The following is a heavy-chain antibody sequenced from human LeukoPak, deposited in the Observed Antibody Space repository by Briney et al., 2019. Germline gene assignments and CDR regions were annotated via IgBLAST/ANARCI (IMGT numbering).Heavy chain of an antibody. D-gene: IGHD6-13*01. CDR1: GYTFTSYY. V-gene: IGHV1-46*01. CDR2: NNPSGGST. CDR3: ARVRGSSWPTYYFDY. J-gene: IGHJ4*02. Sequence: ASVKVSCKASGYTFTSYYMHWVPQPPGQGLEWMVINNPSGGSTSYAQKSQGRVTMTRDTSTSTVYMELSSLRSEDTAVYYCARVRGSSWPTYYFDYWGQGALVTVSS.